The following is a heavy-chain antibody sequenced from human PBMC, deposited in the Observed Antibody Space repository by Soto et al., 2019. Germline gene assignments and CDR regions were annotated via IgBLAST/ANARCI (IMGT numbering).Heavy chain of an antibody. CDR2: ISYNGRNK. CDR1: GFTFSFYA. D-gene: IGHD1-26*01. Sequence: GGSLRLSCAASGFTFSFYAMHWVRQAPGKGLEWVAVISYNGRNKHYVDSVKGRFTISRDNSQDTLYLQMDSLRPDDTAVYYCAREANSGDRSQFYFDSWGQGTLVTVSS. J-gene: IGHJ4*02. CDR3: AREANSGDRSQFYFDS. V-gene: IGHV3-30*04.